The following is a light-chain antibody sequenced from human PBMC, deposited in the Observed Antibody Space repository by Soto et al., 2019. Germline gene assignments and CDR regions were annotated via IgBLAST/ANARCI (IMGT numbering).Light chain of an antibody. Sequence: DIQMTQSPSSLSASVGDTVTITCRASQSISRSLNWYQQKPGKVPKLLIYSASSSQTGVSSTFSGSGSGSAFTLTISNLQPGDFATYFCQQSYTYPYTFGQGTKLEI. CDR1: QSISRS. CDR2: SAS. J-gene: IGKJ2*01. CDR3: QQSYTYPYT. V-gene: IGKV1-39*01.